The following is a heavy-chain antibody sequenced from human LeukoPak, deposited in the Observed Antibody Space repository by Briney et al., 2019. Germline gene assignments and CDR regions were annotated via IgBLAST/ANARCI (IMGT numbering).Heavy chain of an antibody. V-gene: IGHV3-7*03. CDR2: IKQDGSEK. Sequence: PGGSLRLSCAASGFTFSSYWMSWVRQAPGKGLEWVANIKQDGSEKYYVDSVKGRFTISRDNAKNSLYLQMNSLRAEDTAVYYCARVKDSSGWRSGRYYYYYYGMDVWGQGTTVTVSS. CDR1: GFTFSSYW. D-gene: IGHD6-19*01. J-gene: IGHJ6*02. CDR3: ARVKDSSGWRSGRYYYYYYGMDV.